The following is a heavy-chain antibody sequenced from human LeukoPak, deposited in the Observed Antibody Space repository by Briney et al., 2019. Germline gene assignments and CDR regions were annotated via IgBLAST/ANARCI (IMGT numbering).Heavy chain of an antibody. D-gene: IGHD3-22*01. CDR1: GFTFSDSA. J-gene: IGHJ3*02. CDR3: ARGPFLDSSGYYYVSDAFDI. Sequence: GGSLRLSCAASGFTFSDSAMSWVRRAPGKGLEWVSGISGRGDKIYYADSVKGRFTISRDNSKNTLRLQMNSLRDEDTAVYYCARGPFLDSSGYYYVSDAFDIWGQGTMVTVSS. V-gene: IGHV3-23*01. CDR2: ISGRGDKI.